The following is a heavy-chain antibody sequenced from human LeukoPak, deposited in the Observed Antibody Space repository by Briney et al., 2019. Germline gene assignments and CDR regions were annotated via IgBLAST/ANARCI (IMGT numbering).Heavy chain of an antibody. CDR1: RYTFTSYD. D-gene: IGHD3-9*01. CDR3: ARVSPRYAGYSPN. V-gene: IGHV1-8*01. J-gene: IGHJ4*02. CDR2: MNPNSGNT. Sequence: ASVKVSCKASRYTFTSYDINWVRQATGQGLEWMGWMNPNSGNTGYAQKFQGRVTMTRNTSISTAYMELSSLRSEDTAVYYCARVSPRYAGYSPNWGQGTLVTVSS.